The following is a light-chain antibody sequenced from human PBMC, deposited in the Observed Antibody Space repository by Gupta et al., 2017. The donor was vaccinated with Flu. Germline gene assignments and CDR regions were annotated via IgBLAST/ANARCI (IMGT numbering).Light chain of an antibody. Sequence: DIVMTQSPLSLPVTPGEPASISCRSSQSLLHSNGYNYLDWYLQKPGQSPQLLIYLGSNRDAGVPDRFSGSGSGKDFTLKISRGEAEDVGIYYCRQALQNPPWTFGQGTKVEIK. CDR2: LGS. V-gene: IGKV2-28*01. J-gene: IGKJ1*01. CDR1: QSLLHSNGYNY. CDR3: RQALQNPPWT.